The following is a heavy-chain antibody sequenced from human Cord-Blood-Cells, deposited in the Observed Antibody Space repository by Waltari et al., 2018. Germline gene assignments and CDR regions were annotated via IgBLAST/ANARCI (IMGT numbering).Heavy chain of an antibody. CDR2: ISSSSSYI. V-gene: IGHV3-21*01. Sequence: EVHLVESGGGLVKPGGSLRLSCAASGVPFSGSSTNWVGQAPRKGLECVSCISSSSSYIYDADSVKGRCTISRDNAKNSLYLQMNSLRAEDTAVYYCARKLNWYFDLWGRGTMVTVSS. D-gene: IGHD3-16*01. J-gene: IGHJ2*01. CDR1: GVPFSGSS. CDR3: ARKLNWYFDL.